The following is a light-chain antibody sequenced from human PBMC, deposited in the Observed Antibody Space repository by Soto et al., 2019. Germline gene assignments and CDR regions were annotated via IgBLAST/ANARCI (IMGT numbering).Light chain of an antibody. CDR1: SSDVGGYNH. CDR3: SSYTRISTYL. V-gene: IGLV2-14*01. CDR2: EVT. J-gene: IGLJ1*01. Sequence: QSALTQPASVSGSPGQSIAISCTGSSSDVGGYNHVSWYQQHPGKAPKLIIFEVTDRPSGISDRFSGSKSGNTASLTISGLQADDEADYYCSSYTRISTYLFGTGTKVTVL.